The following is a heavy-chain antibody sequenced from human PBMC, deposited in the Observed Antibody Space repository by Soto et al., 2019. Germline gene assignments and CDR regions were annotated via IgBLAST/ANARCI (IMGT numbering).Heavy chain of an antibody. Sequence: ASVKVSCKVSGYTLTELSMHWVRQSPGKGLEWMGGFDPEDGETIYAQKFQGRVTLTEDTSTDTAYMELSSLRSEDTAVYYCATWRGINNWNYVSDWGQGTLVTVSS. CDR1: GYTLTELS. V-gene: IGHV1-24*01. CDR2: FDPEDGET. CDR3: ATWRGINNWNYVSD. D-gene: IGHD1-7*01. J-gene: IGHJ4*02.